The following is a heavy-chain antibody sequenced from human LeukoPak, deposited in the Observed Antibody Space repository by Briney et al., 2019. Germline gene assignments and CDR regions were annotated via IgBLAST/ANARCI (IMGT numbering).Heavy chain of an antibody. D-gene: IGHD1-7*01. V-gene: IGHV3-15*01. Sequence: SGGSLRLSCAASGFTFSNAWMSWVRQAPGKWLEWVGRIKSKTDGGTTDYAAPVKGRFTISRDDSKNTLYLQVNSLKTEDTAVYYCTTGMNWNYQNNPFEPWGQGTLVTVSS. J-gene: IGHJ5*02. CDR1: GFTFSNAW. CDR2: IKSKTDGGTT. CDR3: TTGMNWNYQNNPFEP.